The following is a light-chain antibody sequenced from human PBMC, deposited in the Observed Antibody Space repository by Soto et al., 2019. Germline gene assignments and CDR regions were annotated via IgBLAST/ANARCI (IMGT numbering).Light chain of an antibody. CDR2: TTS. V-gene: IGKV1-39*01. CDR3: QQRSSTPIT. Sequence: DIQISHSPASLSASVGDTVTITCRPSQFISTYFNWYQQKPGKAPNXLIYTTSSLHSGVPSRFRGTGSGTDFTLNLRGLQPEDCETYDGQQRSSTPITFFQGTRLEI. J-gene: IGKJ5*01. CDR1: QFISTY.